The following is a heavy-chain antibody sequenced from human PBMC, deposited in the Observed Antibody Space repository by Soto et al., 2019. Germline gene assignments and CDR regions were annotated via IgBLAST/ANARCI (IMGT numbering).Heavy chain of an antibody. V-gene: IGHV3-23*01. CDR2: ISDSGDRT. J-gene: IGHJ3*01. CDR1: GFTLSMSA. Sequence: GGSLRLSCASYGFTLSMSAVNWVRQAPGKGLEWVSYISDSGDRTYYADSVKGRFTISRDRSKNTVSLQMDSLRAEDTAVYYCAGAGGTIAKAGDAFGGWDQGTKFAVSS. CDR3: AGAGGTIAKAGDAFGG. D-gene: IGHD1-26*01.